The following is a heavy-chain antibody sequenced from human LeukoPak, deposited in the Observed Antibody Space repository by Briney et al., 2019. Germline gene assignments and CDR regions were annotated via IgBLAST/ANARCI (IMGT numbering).Heavy chain of an antibody. D-gene: IGHD4-4*01. V-gene: IGHV1-24*01. CDR3: ATVLGVTTPQHYYYGMDV. CDR1: GYTLTELS. J-gene: IGHJ6*02. Sequence: ASVKVSCKVSGYTLTELSMHWVRQAPGKGLEWMGGFDPEDGETIYAQKFQGRVTMTEGTSTDTANMELSSLRSEDTAVYYCATVLGVTTPQHYYYGMDVWGQGTTVTVSS. CDR2: FDPEDGET.